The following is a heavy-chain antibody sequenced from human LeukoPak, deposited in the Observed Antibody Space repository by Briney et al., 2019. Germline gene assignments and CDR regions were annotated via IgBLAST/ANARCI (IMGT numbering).Heavy chain of an antibody. CDR2: ISGSGGST. CDR1: GFTFSSYG. J-gene: IGHJ6*02. Sequence: GRSLRLSCAASGFTFSSYGMHWVRQAPGKGLEWVSAISGSGGSTYYADSVKGRFTISRDNSKNTLYLQMNSLRAEDTAVYYCAKDPFHYYGMDVWGQGTTVTVSS. CDR3: AKDPFHYYGMDV. V-gene: IGHV3-23*01.